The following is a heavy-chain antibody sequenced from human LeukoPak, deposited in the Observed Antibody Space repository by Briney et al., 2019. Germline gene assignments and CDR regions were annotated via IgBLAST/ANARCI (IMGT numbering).Heavy chain of an antibody. CDR3: AHSSSSSWYWAYYYYYGMDV. CDR2: IYWNDDK. J-gene: IGHJ6*02. D-gene: IGHD6-13*01. CDR1: GFSLSTSGMC. V-gene: IGHV2-5*08. Sequence: ESGPTLVNPTQTLTLTCTFSGFSLSTSGMCVSWIRQPPGKALEWLALIYWNDDKRYSPSLKSRLTITKDTSKNQVVLTMTNMDPVDTATYYCAHSSSSSWYWAYYYYYGMDVWGQGTTVTVSS.